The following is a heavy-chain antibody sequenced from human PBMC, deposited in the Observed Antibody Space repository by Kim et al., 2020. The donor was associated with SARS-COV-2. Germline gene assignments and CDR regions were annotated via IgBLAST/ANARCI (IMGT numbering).Heavy chain of an antibody. CDR1: GGSFSGYY. CDR2: INHSGST. V-gene: IGHV4-34*01. Sequence: SETLSLTCAVYGGSFSGYYWSWIRQPPGKGLEWIGEINHSGSTNYNPSLKSRVTISVDTSKNQFSLKLSSVTAADTAVYYCARDGTNSLRFLEWFPRFDPWGQGTLVTVSS. D-gene: IGHD3-3*01. J-gene: IGHJ5*02. CDR3: ARDGTNSLRFLEWFPRFDP.